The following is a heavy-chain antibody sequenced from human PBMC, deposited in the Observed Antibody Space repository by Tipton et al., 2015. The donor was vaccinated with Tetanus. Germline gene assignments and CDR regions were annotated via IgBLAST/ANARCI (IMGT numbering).Heavy chain of an antibody. CDR3: ARLPEHYSASGST. CDR1: GHNSRSYW. J-gene: IGHJ5*02. Sequence: QLVQSGAEVRKPGQSLKISCKATGHNSRSYWISWVRQMPGKGLEWMGIIYPGDSAATYSPSFQGQVTISADKSIDTAYLQWTSLKTSDTAIYFCARLPEHYSASGSTWGQGTLVSVSS. D-gene: IGHD3-10*01. V-gene: IGHV5-51*01. CDR2: IYPGDSAA.